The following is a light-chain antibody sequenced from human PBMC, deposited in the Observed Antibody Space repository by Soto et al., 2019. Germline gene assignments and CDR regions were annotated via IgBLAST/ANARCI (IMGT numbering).Light chain of an antibody. CDR1: SSDVGGYNY. Sequence: QSALTQPASVSGSPGQSITISCSGTSSDVGGYNYVYWYQQHPGKAPKLMIYEVDNRPSGVSNRLSGSKSGNTASLTISGLQAEDEADYYCSSYTSSSTLEVFGTGTKLHVL. J-gene: IGLJ1*01. CDR2: EVD. CDR3: SSYTSSSTLEV. V-gene: IGLV2-14*01.